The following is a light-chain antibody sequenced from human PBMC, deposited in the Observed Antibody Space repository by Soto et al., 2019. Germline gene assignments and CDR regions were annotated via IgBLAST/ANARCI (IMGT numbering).Light chain of an antibody. CDR1: QSIGRF. CDR3: QQHGSSPPWT. CDR2: VAS. J-gene: IGKJ1*01. Sequence: DIQMTQSPSSLSASVGDRVTITCRASQSIGRFLNWHQQKPGKAPNVLINVASTLRSGVPSRFSGSGSGTEFILTISRLEPEDFAVYYCQQHGSSPPWTFGQGTKVDIK. V-gene: IGKV1-39*01.